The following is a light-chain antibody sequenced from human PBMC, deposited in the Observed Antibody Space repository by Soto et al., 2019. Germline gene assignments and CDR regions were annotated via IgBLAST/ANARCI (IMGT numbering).Light chain of an antibody. Sequence: DIQMTQSPSSLSASVGDRVTITCRASQSISSYLNWYQQKPGKAPKLLIYGASSLQSGVPSRFSGSGSGTDVTLTISSLQPEDFATYYCQQSYSTPYTCGQEPKLEIK. CDR1: QSISSY. CDR2: GAS. J-gene: IGKJ2*01. CDR3: QQSYSTPYT. V-gene: IGKV1-39*01.